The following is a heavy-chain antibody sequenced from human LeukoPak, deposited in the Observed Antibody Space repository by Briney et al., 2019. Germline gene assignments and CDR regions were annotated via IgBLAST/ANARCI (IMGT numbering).Heavy chain of an antibody. CDR3: GRADYEGNNWNDDAFDS. J-gene: IGHJ3*01. V-gene: IGHV1-2*02. CDR2: INPNSGGT. Sequence: ASVKVSCKASGYTFTGYYMHWVRQAPGQGLEWMGWINPNSGGTNYAQKFQGRVTMTRDTSISTAYMELSRLRSEDTAVYYCGRADYEGNNWNDDAFDSWGQGTMVTVSS. D-gene: IGHD1-1*01. CDR1: GYTFTGYY.